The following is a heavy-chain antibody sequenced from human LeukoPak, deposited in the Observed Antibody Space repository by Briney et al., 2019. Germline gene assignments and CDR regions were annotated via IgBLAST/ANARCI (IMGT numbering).Heavy chain of an antibody. Sequence: ASVKVSCKASGYTFTSYGISWVRQAPGQGLEWMGWISAYNGNTNYAQKLQGRVTMTTDTSTSTAYMELRSLRSDDTAVYYCARDFFGSSWFGDWFDPWGQGTLVTVSS. CDR2: ISAYNGNT. J-gene: IGHJ5*02. V-gene: IGHV1-18*01. D-gene: IGHD6-13*01. CDR1: GYTFTSYG. CDR3: ARDFFGSSWFGDWFDP.